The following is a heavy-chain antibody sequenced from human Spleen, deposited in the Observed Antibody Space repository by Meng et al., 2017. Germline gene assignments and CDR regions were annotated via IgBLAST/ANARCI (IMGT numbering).Heavy chain of an antibody. Sequence: AVKVSCKASGYTFTSYDINWVRQATGQGLEWMGGIIPIFGTANYAQKFQGRVTITADESTSTAYMELSSLRSEDTAVYYCARVRRITLVRDYGWYFDLWGHGTLVTVSS. CDR1: GYTFTSYD. CDR3: ARVRRITLVRDYGWYFDL. V-gene: IGHV1-69*13. CDR2: IIPIFGTA. D-gene: IGHD3-10*01. J-gene: IGHJ2*01.